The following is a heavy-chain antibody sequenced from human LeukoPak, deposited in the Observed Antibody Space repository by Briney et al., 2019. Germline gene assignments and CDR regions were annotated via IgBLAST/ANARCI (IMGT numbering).Heavy chain of an antibody. V-gene: IGHV1-2*02. CDR3: ARDRLTRLLFDY. D-gene: IGHD2-15*01. J-gene: IGHJ4*02. CDR2: INPNSGGT. Sequence: ASVKVSCKASGYTFNVYYMHWVRQAPGQGLEWMGWINPNSGGTNYAQKFQGRVTMTRDTSISTAYMELSRLRSDDTAVYYCARDRLTRLLFDYWGQGTLVTVSS. CDR1: GYTFNVYY.